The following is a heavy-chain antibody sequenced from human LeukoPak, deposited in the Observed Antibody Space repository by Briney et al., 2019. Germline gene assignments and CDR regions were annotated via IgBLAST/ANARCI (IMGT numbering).Heavy chain of an antibody. D-gene: IGHD4/OR15-4a*01. CDR2: INHSGST. CDR3: ARGFGYGAIRFDY. V-gene: IGHV4-34*01. CDR1: GGSFSGYY. Sequence: KTSETLSLTCAVYGGSFSGYYWSWIRQPLGKGLEWIGEINHSGSTNYNPSLKSRVTISVDTSKNQFSLKLSSVTAADTAVYYCARGFGYGAIRFDYWGQGTLVTVSS. J-gene: IGHJ4*02.